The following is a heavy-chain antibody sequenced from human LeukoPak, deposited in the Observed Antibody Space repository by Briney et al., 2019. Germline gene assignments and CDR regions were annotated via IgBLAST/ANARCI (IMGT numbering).Heavy chain of an antibody. D-gene: IGHD3-9*01. Sequence: GGSLRLSCAGSTFTFSSYSMNWVRQAPGKGLEWVSSISSSSSYIYYTDSVKGRFTISRDNAKNSLYLQMNSLRAEDTAIHYCATARGRLAYFDYWGQGTLVTVSS. V-gene: IGHV3-21*01. CDR1: TFTFSSYS. CDR2: ISSSSSYI. CDR3: ATARGRLAYFDY. J-gene: IGHJ4*02.